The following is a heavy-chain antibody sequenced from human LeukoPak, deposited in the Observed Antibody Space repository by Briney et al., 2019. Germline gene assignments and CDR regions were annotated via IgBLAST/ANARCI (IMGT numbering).Heavy chain of an antibody. Sequence: GGSLRLSCAASGFTFSSSSMNWFRQTPGKGLEWVSYISSSSSTIYYADSVKGRFTISRDNAKNSLYLQMNSLRAEDTAVYYCARDPLPYSYGYGAFDIWGQGTMVTVSS. D-gene: IGHD5-18*01. CDR2: ISSSSSTI. J-gene: IGHJ3*02. CDR3: ARDPLPYSYGYGAFDI. V-gene: IGHV3-48*01. CDR1: GFTFSSSS.